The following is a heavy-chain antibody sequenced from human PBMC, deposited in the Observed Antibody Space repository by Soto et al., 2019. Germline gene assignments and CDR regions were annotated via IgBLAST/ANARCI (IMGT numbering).Heavy chain of an antibody. CDR1: GFTFSGYW. V-gene: IGHV3-7*01. D-gene: IGHD5-12*01. Sequence: GGSLILSCAVSGFTFSGYWMSWVRQAPGKGLEWVANIKEDGSEKYYVDSVKGRFTISRDNAKNSLYLQMNSLRAEDTAVYYCVRGSGYKLDYWGQGTLVTVSS. J-gene: IGHJ4*02. CDR3: VRGSGYKLDY. CDR2: IKEDGSEK.